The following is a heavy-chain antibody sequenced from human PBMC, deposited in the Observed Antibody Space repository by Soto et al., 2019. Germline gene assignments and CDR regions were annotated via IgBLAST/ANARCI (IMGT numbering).Heavy chain of an antibody. CDR2: ISINSNHK. V-gene: IGHV3-11*06. D-gene: IGHD2-21*01. CDR3: VRGGGGGQFDY. Sequence: GGSLRLSCAASGFAFSYFYMTWVRQAPGKGLEWLSYISINSNHKEYGDSVKGRHTISRDNAKNSLYLQMNSLRADDTAVYYCVRGGGGGQFDYWGQGTLVTVSS. CDR1: GFAFSYFY. J-gene: IGHJ4*02.